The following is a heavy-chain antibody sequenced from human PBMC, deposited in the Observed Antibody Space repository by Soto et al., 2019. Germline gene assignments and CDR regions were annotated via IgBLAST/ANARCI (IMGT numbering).Heavy chain of an antibody. V-gene: IGHV4-34*01. CDR2: INHGGST. CDR1: GGSFSGYY. J-gene: IGHJ1*01. Sequence: QVQLQQWGAGLLKPSETLSLTCAVYGGSFSGYYWSWIRQPPGKGLEWIGEINHGGSTNYNPSLKSQATISVDTSKNQFSLKLSSVTAADTAVYYCARVGPPLTGIIRGYFQHWGQGTLVTVSS. D-gene: IGHD2-21*02. CDR3: ARVGPPLTGIIRGYFQH.